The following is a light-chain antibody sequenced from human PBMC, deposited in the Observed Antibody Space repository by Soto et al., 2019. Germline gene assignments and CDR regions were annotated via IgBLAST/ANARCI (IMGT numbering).Light chain of an antibody. CDR3: APWDDSWV. J-gene: IGLJ3*02. CDR2: SNN. CDR1: SSNIGSNT. V-gene: IGLV1-44*01. Sequence: QSVLTQPASASGTPGQRVTISCSGSSSNIGSNTVNWYQQLPGTAPKLLIYSNNQRPSGVPDRFSGSKSGTSASLAISGLQSEDEAAYYCAPWDDSWVFGGGTQLTVL.